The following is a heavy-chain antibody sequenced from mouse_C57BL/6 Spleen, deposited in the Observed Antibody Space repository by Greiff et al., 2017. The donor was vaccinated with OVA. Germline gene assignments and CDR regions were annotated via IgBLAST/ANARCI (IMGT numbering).Heavy chain of an antibody. CDR2: IRYDGSN. CDR1: GYSITSGYY. Sequence: EVQLQESGPGLVKPSQSLSLTCSVTGYSITSGYYWNWIRQFPGNKLEWMGYIRYDGSNNYNPSLKNRISITRDTSKNQFFLKLNSVTTEDTATYYCARAYSNYVEFAYWGQGTLVTVSA. V-gene: IGHV3-6*01. D-gene: IGHD2-5*01. J-gene: IGHJ3*01. CDR3: ARAYSNYVEFAY.